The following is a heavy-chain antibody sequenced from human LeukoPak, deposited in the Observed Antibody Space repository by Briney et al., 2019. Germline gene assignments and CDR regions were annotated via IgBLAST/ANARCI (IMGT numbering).Heavy chain of an antibody. CDR2: VNSAGTAL. V-gene: IGHV3-74*01. J-gene: IGHJ5*01. CDR1: GFSLNGDW. Sequence: GGSLRLSCAPSGFSLNGDWLYGVRPAAGRGRVWVARVNSAGTALNYADSPKGRFTISRDSAGNARCLYMSSPRADATAIYYYIREIQVRASAALGSWGQGTLVTVSS. D-gene: IGHD2-2*01. CDR3: IREIQVRASAALGS.